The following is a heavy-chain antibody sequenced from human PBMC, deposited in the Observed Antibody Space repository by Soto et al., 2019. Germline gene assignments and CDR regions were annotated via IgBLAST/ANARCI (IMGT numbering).Heavy chain of an antibody. D-gene: IGHD2-15*01. Sequence: EVQLVESGGGFIQPGGSLRLSCAASGLPISNAWMNWVRQAPGKGLEWVGRIKTKTEGGPTDYAAAVKGRFTVSRDDSKNTLYLQMNSLKTEDTAVYYCTTGSVEGAWGQGTTVTVSS. CDR3: TTGSVEGA. V-gene: IGHV3-15*07. J-gene: IGHJ6*02. CDR1: GLPISNAW. CDR2: IKTKTEGGPT.